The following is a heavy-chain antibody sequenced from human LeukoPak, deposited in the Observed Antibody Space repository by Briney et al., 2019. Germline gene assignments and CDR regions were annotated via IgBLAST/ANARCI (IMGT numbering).Heavy chain of an antibody. CDR3: ARGRRSYSSSWYTSNWFDP. CDR1: GGSFSGYY. Sequence: PSETLSLTCTVYGGSFSGYYWSWIRQPPGKGLEWIGEINHSGSTNYNPSLKSRVTISVDTSKNQFSLKLSSVTAADTAVYYCARGRRSYSSSWYTSNWFDPWGQGTLVTVSS. CDR2: INHSGST. D-gene: IGHD6-13*01. V-gene: IGHV4-34*01. J-gene: IGHJ5*02.